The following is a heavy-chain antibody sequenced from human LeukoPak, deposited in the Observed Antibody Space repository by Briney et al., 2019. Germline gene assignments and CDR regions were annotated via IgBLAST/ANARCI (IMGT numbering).Heavy chain of an antibody. D-gene: IGHD3-3*01. CDR2: INPNSGGT. J-gene: IGHJ4*02. V-gene: IGHV1-2*02. Sequence: ASVKVSYKASGYTFTGYYMHWVRQAPGQGLEWMGWINPNSGGTNYAQKFQGRVTMTRDTSISTAYMELSRLRSDDTAVYYCARDRGARFLEWLIDYWGQGTLVTVSS. CDR3: ARDRGARFLEWLIDY. CDR1: GYTFTGYY.